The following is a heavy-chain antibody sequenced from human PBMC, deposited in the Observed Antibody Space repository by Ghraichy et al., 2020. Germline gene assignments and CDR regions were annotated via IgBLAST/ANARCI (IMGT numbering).Heavy chain of an antibody. CDR1: GYTFTVHY. V-gene: IGHV1-2*02. Sequence: ASVKVSCKASGYTFTVHYMHWVRQAPGQGLEWMGWINPNSGGTNYAQKFQGRVTMTMDTSITTAYMHLSSLRSDDTAVYYCARLTRDYSNLDYWGQRTLVTVSS. CDR3: ARLTRDYSNLDY. D-gene: IGHD4-11*01. J-gene: IGHJ4*02. CDR2: INPNSGGT.